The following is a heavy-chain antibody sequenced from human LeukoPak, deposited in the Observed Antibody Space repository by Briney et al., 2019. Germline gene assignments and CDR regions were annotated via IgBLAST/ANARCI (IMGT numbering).Heavy chain of an antibody. CDR1: GYTFTGYY. J-gene: IGHJ5*02. CDR2: INPNSGGT. CDR3: ARDSLPYDILTGSWFGP. V-gene: IGHV1-2*02. D-gene: IGHD3-9*01. Sequence: ASVKVSRKASGYTFTGYYMHWVRQAPGQGLEWMGWINPNSGGTNYAQKFQGRVTMTRDTSISTAYMELSRLRSDDTAVYYCARDSLPYDILTGSWFGPWGQGTLVTVSS.